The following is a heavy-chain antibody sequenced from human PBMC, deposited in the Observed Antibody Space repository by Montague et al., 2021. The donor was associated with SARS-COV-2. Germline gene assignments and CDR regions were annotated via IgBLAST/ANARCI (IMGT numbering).Heavy chain of an antibody. D-gene: IGHD2-2*01. CDR1: GGSFSDYY. CDR2: INHSGST. Sequence: SETLSLTCAVYGGSFSDYYWSWIRQPPGKGLEWIGEINHSGSTNYNPSLKSRVTISVDTSKNQFSLKLGSVTAADTAVYYCARARQDVVVPALGIGAYYYYYYMDVWGKGTTVTVSS. J-gene: IGHJ6*03. CDR3: ARARQDVVVPALGIGAYYYYYYMDV. V-gene: IGHV4-34*01.